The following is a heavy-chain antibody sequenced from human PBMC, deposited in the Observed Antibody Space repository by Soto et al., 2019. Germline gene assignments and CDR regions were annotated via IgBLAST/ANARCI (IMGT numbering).Heavy chain of an antibody. J-gene: IGHJ4*02. V-gene: IGHV1-18*01. D-gene: IGHD3-10*01. CDR2: ISTYNGNT. CDR1: GYTFTSYG. CDR3: AREMVRGVGSDY. Sequence: QVQLVQSGAEVKKPGASVKVSCKASGYTFTSYGISWVRQAPGQGLEWMGWISTYNGNTKYAQKLQRRXIMXTXISTSTAYMELRSLRSDDTAVFYCAREMVRGVGSDYWGQGTLVTVSS.